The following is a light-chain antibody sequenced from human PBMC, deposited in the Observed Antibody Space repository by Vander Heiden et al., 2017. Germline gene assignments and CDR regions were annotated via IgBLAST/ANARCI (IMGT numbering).Light chain of an antibody. J-gene: IGKJ4*01. CDR3: QQFNSYPLT. V-gene: IGKV1-13*02. CDR1: QGISSD. CDR2: DAS. Sequence: AIQLTQSPSLLPASVGDRVTITCRASQGISSDLAWYQQKPGKAPKILIYDASTLEAGVPSRFSGSGSGTYFTLTISSLQPEDFATYYCQQFNSYPLTFGGGTNVEIK.